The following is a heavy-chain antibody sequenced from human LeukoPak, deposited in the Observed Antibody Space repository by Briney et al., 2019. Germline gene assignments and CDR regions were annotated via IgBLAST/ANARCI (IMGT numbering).Heavy chain of an antibody. J-gene: IGHJ1*01. Sequence: KPSETLSLTCAVYGGSFSGYYWSWIRQPPGKGLEWIGEINHSGSTNYNPSLKSRVTISVDTSKNQFSLKLSSVTAADTAVYYCARGDEWLVPGYFQHWGQGTLVTVSP. CDR3: ARGDEWLVPGYFQH. CDR1: GGSFSGYY. CDR2: INHSGST. V-gene: IGHV4-34*01. D-gene: IGHD6-19*01.